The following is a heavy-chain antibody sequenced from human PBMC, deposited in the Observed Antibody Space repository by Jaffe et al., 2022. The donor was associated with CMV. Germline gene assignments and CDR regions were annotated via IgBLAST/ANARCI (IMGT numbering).Heavy chain of an antibody. CDR1: GFIFSSHW. V-gene: IGHV3-74*01. CDR2: INSDGSIT. CDR3: AREGFTYSSSSGRMDV. J-gene: IGHJ6*02. D-gene: IGHD6-6*01. Sequence: EVQLVESGGGLVQPGGSLRLSCAASGFIFSSHWMYWVRQAPGKGLVWVSRINSDGSITSDADSVKGRFTISRDNAKNTLYLQMNSLRAEDTAVYYCAREGFTYSSSSGRMDVWGQGTTVTVSS.